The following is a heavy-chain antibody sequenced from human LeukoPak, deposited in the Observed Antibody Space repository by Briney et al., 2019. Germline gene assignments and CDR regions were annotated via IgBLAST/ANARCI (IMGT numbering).Heavy chain of an antibody. CDR3: VRDCSGGSCYPTPPDYYGMDV. J-gene: IGHJ6*02. CDR1: GYTFTSYG. D-gene: IGHD2-15*01. Sequence: GASVKVSCKASGYTFTSYGIGWVRQAPGQGLDWMGWISTYTGDTYYAQNLQGRVTMTADTSTSVVYTELRSLRSDDTAVYYCVRDCSGGSCYPTPPDYYGMDVWGPGTTVTVSS. CDR2: ISTYTGDT. V-gene: IGHV1-18*01.